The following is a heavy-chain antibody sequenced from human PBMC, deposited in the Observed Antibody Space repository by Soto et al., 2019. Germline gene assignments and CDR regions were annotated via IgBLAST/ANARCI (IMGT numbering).Heavy chain of an antibody. D-gene: IGHD2-21*02. J-gene: IGHJ5*02. CDR2: VYHTGDT. Sequence: SETLSHTYVVSDGTVVSSHWWNWDRKSPGRGLEWIGNVYHTGDTNFNPSLQSRVTFSVDKSNNQFSLRLTSVTAADTAVYFCAREIVTAGGNNYFDPWGPGTLVTVSS. CDR3: AREIVTAGGNNYFDP. V-gene: IGHV4-4*02. CDR1: DGTVVSSHW.